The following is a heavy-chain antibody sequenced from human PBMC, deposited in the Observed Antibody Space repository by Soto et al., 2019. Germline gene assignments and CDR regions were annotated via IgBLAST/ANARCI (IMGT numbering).Heavy chain of an antibody. V-gene: IGHV3-48*01. CDR2: IDTLSSTM. CDR1: GFTFSSSS. J-gene: IGHJ4*02. D-gene: IGHD3-22*01. Sequence: EVQLVESGGGLVQPGGSLRLSCAASGFTFSSSSMNWVRQAPGKGLEWVSFIDTLSSTMYYADSVRGRFTISRDNAKNSLYLQMNRLRAEDTAIYYCTGGGASSGPGYWGQGTLVTVSS. CDR3: TGGGASSGPGY.